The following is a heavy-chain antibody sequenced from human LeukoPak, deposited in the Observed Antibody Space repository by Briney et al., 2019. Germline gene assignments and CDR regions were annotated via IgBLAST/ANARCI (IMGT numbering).Heavy chain of an antibody. J-gene: IGHJ5*02. V-gene: IGHV3-30*03. Sequence: GGSLRLSCAASGFIFSSYGMHWVRQAPDKGLEWVAVISYDGSNTYYADSVKGRFTISRDDSNNTLYLQMNSLRAEDTAVYYCACDYYDSSGYFSWGQGTLVTVSS. CDR2: ISYDGSNT. D-gene: IGHD3-22*01. CDR3: ACDYYDSSGYFS. CDR1: GFIFSSYG.